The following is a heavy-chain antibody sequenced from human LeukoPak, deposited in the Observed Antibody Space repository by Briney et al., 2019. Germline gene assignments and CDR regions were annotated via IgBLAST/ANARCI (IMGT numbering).Heavy chain of an antibody. V-gene: IGHV3-30*04. D-gene: IGHD5-24*01. J-gene: IGHJ4*02. CDR1: GFSFSSYA. Sequence: GGSLRLSCAASGFSFSSYAIHWVRQAPGKGLECMAVISHDGNEKYYADSVKGRFTISRDNSKNTLYLQMNGPRGEDTAVYYCARDDGDGYNSLDYWGQGTLVIVSS. CDR2: ISHDGNEK. CDR3: ARDDGDGYNSLDY.